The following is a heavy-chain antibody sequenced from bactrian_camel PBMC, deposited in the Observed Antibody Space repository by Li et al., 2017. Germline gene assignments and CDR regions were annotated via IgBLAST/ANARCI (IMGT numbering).Heavy chain of an antibody. D-gene: IGHD1*01. V-gene: IGHV3S57*01. CDR2: LGSDGST. Sequence: HVQLVESGGGSVQAGGSLRLSCAASDRSLSRLYCMGWFRQAPGKEREFVSALGSDGSTKYADSVKGRFSITRDTAKRILYLQMSNLEPEDTAMYFCAAEMTAIQPLGLKEVTGARGPRSPSP. CDR1: DRSLSRLYC. J-gene: IGHJ6*01. CDR3: AAEMTAIQPLGLKEVT.